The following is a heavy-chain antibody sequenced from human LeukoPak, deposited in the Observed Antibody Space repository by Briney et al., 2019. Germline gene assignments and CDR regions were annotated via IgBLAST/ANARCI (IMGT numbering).Heavy chain of an antibody. Sequence: ASVKVSCKASGYTLTSYDINWVRQATGQGLEWKGWMNPNSGNTGYAQKFQGRVTMTRNTSISTAYMELSSLRSEDTAVYYCARAHGYSGYDSDAFDIWGQGTMVTVSS. CDR1: GYTLTSYD. CDR3: ARAHGYSGYDSDAFDI. V-gene: IGHV1-8*01. J-gene: IGHJ3*02. D-gene: IGHD5-12*01. CDR2: MNPNSGNT.